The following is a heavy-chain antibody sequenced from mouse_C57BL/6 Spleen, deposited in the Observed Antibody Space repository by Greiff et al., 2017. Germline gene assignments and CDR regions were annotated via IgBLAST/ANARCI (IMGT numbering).Heavy chain of an antibody. CDR1: GHTFTSYW. CDR2: IDPNSGGT. CDR3: AKSDDYDAPEFAY. D-gene: IGHD2-4*01. V-gene: IGHV1-72*01. Sequence: VQLQQPGAELVKPGASVKLSCKASGHTFTSYWMHWVKQRPGRGLEWIGRIDPNSGGTKYNEKLKSKATLTVDKPSSTAYMQLSSLTSEDSAVYSCAKSDDYDAPEFAYWGQGTLVTVSA. J-gene: IGHJ3*01.